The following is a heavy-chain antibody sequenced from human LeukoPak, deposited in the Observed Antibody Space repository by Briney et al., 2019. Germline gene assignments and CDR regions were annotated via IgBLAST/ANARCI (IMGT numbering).Heavy chain of an antibody. Sequence: PGGSLRLSCTVSGFTASSNSMSWVRQAPGKGLEWVSFIYSAANTHYSDSVKGRFTISIDNSKNTLYLQMNSLRAEDTAVYYCARRAGAYTHPYDYWGQGTLVTVSS. D-gene: IGHD3-16*01. V-gene: IGHV3-53*01. J-gene: IGHJ4*02. CDR3: ARRAGAYTHPYDY. CDR1: GFTASSNS. CDR2: IYSAANT.